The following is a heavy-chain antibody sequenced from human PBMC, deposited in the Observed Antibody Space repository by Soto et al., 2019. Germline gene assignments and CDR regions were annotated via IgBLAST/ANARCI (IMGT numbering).Heavy chain of an antibody. D-gene: IGHD2-15*01. CDR2: ISTYNGNT. Sequence: GASVKVSCKASGYTFDRYGISWVRQAPGQGLEWMGWISTYNGNTNYAQKLKGRVTMTTDTFTSTAYMELRSLTSDDTAVYYCAREGYCSSGSCALYSHEYFGMDVWG. J-gene: IGHJ6*02. CDR1: GYTFDRYG. V-gene: IGHV1-18*01. CDR3: AREGYCSSGSCALYSHEYFGMDV.